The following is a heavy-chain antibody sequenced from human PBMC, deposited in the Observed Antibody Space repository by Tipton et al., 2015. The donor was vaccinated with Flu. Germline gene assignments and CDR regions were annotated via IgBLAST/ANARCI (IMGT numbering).Heavy chain of an antibody. CDR1: GGSISRGSYY. Sequence: TLSLTCTVSGGSISRGSYYWSWIRQPAGKGLEWIGLIYPSGSANYNPSLKSRVTISVDTSKDQFSLSLTSVTAADTAVYYCVRDRRNGFDTWGQGTRVTVSS. J-gene: IGHJ3*02. CDR2: IYPSGSA. V-gene: IGHV4-61*02. CDR3: VRDRRNGFDT.